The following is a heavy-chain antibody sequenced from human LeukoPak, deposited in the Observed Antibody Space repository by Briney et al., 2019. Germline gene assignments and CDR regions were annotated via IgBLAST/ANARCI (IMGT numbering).Heavy chain of an antibody. D-gene: IGHD2-2*01. J-gene: IGHJ4*02. V-gene: IGHV1-69*04. CDR3: ATAPVVVPAATLDY. CDR1: GGTFSSYA. Sequence: GASVKVSCKASGGTFSSYAISWVRQAPGQGLEWMGRIIPILGIANYAQKFQGRVTMTEDTSTDTAYMELSSLRSEDTAVYYCATAPVVVPAATLDYWGQGTLVTVSS. CDR2: IIPILGIA.